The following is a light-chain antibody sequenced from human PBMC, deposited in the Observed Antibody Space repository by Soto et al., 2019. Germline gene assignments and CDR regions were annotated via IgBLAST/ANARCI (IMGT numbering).Light chain of an antibody. CDR3: QQYDSSPRT. J-gene: IGKJ1*01. V-gene: IGKV3-20*01. Sequence: ENVLTQSPGTLSLSPGERATLSCRASQSVSSNFLAWYQRKPGQAPRLLIYGASNRATGIPDRFSGSGSGTDFTLTISRLEPEDFAVYYCQQYDSSPRTFGQGNKVDIK. CDR2: GAS. CDR1: QSVSSNF.